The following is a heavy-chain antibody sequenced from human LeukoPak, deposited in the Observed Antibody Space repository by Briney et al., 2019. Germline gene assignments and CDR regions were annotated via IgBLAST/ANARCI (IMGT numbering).Heavy chain of an antibody. CDR3: ARAAYSSTWYSRYFDL. Sequence: GSLRLSCAASGFTFRSYDMHWVRQATGKGLEWVSGIGTAGEIYFPGSVKGRFTISRENAKNSLYLQMNSLRAGDTAVYYCARAAYSSTWYSRYFDLWGRGTLVTVSS. V-gene: IGHV3-13*01. CDR1: GFTFRSYD. D-gene: IGHD6-13*01. CDR2: IGTAGEI. J-gene: IGHJ2*01.